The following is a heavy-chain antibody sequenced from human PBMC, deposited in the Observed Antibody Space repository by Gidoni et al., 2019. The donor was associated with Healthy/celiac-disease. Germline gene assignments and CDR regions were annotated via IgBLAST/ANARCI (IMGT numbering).Heavy chain of an antibody. CDR3: ARVITIWGKYYYYYMDV. Sequence: QVQLQESGPGLVKPSQTLSLTCTVSGGSISSGGYYWSWIRQHPGKGLEWIGYIYYSGSTYYNPSLKSRVTISVDTSKNQFSLKLSSVTAADTAVYYCARVITIWGKYYYYYMDVWGKGTTVTVSS. CDR2: IYYSGST. V-gene: IGHV4-31*03. D-gene: IGHD3-3*01. CDR1: GGSISSGGYY. J-gene: IGHJ6*03.